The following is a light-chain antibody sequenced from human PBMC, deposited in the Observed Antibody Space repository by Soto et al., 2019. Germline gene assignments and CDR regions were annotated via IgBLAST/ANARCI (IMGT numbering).Light chain of an antibody. V-gene: IGKV3-15*01. J-gene: IGKJ5*01. CDR1: QSVSSN. CDR2: GAS. Sequence: EIVLTQSPATLSVSPGERATLSCRASQSVSSNLAWYQQKPGQAPRLLIYGASTRATGIPARFSGSGSGTEFTLTISSLEPEDFAVYYCQQYSSLWTFGQGTRLEIK. CDR3: QQYSSLWT.